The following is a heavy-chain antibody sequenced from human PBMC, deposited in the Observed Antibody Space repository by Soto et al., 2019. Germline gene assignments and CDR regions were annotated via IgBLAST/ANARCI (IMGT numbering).Heavy chain of an antibody. CDR3: ARETGWYYSYYGMDV. J-gene: IGHJ6*02. D-gene: IGHD6-19*01. V-gene: IGHV3-33*01. CDR1: GFTFSSYG. CDR2: IWYDGSNK. Sequence: GGALRLSCEASGFTFSSYGMHWVRQAPGKGLEWVAVIWYDGSNKYYADSVKGRFTISRDNSKNTLYLQMNSLRAEDTAVYYCARETGWYYSYYGMDVWGQGTTVTVSS.